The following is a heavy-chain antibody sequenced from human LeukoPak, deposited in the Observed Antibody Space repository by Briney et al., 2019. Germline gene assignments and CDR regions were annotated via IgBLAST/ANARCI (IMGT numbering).Heavy chain of an antibody. CDR1: GFTFSGSA. V-gene: IGHV3-23*01. CDR3: AKLHSATITADFDH. J-gene: IGHJ4*02. CDR2: ISIGGDYT. D-gene: IGHD1-14*01. Sequence: GGSLRLSCAASGFTFSGSAMSWVPQAPGKGLEWVSGISIGGDYTYYADSVKGRFTISRDNSKNTLSLQMSNLRAEDTAIYYCAKLHSATITADFDHWGQGTLVTVSS.